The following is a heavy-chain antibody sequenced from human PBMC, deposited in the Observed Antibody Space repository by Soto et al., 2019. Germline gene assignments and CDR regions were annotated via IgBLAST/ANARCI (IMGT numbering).Heavy chain of an antibody. D-gene: IGHD3-22*01. CDR2: IYSDVGEK. CDR1: GFAFNIYG. CDR3: ARDLDSYDSNEDEDFYYYYTMYV. J-gene: IGHJ6*02. Sequence: GGSLRLSCAASGFAFNIYGFHWVRQAPGKGLEWVAVIYSDVGEKHYADSVKGRFSISRDNSKNTLYLELNSLRADDTAVYYCARDLDSYDSNEDEDFYYYYTMYVWGQETRVTVSS. V-gene: IGHV3-33*01.